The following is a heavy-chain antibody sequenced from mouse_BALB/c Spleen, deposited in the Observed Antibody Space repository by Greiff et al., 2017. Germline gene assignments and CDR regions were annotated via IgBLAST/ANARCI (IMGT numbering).Heavy chain of an antibody. CDR1: GFTFSSFG. J-gene: IGHJ3*01. D-gene: IGHD2-1*01. Sequence: EVKLVESGGGLVQPGGSRKLSCAASGFTFSSFGMHWVRQAPEKGLEWVAYISSGSSTIYYADTVKGRFTISRDNPKNTLFLQMTSLRSEDTAMYYCARGGNYAGCAYWGQGTLVTVSA. CDR2: ISSGSSTI. V-gene: IGHV5-17*02. CDR3: ARGGNYAGCAY.